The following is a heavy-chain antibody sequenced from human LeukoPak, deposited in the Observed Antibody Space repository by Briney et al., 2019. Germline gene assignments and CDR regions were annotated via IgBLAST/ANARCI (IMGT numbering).Heavy chain of an antibody. CDR3: AREGRRVWFGELKKFDP. V-gene: IGHV3-11*04. Sequence: TGGSLRLSCAASGFTFSDYYMSWIRQAPGKGLEWVSYISSSGSTIYYADSVKGRFTISRDNAKNSLYLQMNSLRAEDTAVYYCAREGRRVWFGELKKFDPWGQGTLVTVSS. D-gene: IGHD3-10*01. CDR2: ISSSGSTI. J-gene: IGHJ5*02. CDR1: GFTFSDYY.